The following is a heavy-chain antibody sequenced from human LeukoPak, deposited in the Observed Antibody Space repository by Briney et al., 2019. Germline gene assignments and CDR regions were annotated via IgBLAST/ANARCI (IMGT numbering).Heavy chain of an antibody. Sequence: SETLSLTCSVSGGSVNSGNYYWTWIRQPAGKRLEWIGRIYTSGSTNYNPSLKSRVTISIDASKNQFSLRLSSVTAADTAVYYCARETEDWFGDLLSYFDYWGRGLLVSVSS. CDR2: IYTSGST. CDR1: GGSVNSGNYY. CDR3: ARETEDWFGDLLSYFDY. D-gene: IGHD3-10*01. V-gene: IGHV4-61*02. J-gene: IGHJ4*02.